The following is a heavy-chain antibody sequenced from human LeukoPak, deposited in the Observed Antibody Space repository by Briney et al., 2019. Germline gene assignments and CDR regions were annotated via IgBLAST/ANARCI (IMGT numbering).Heavy chain of an antibody. V-gene: IGHV3-23*01. CDR3: ARSSSWYFFDY. Sequence: GGSLRLSCAASGFTFSNYDMSWVRQAPGKGLEWVSGTSGSGGSTYYVDSVKGRFTISRDNSKNTLYLQMNSLRAEDTAVYYCARSSSWYFFDYWGQGTLVTVSS. CDR2: TSGSGGST. CDR1: GFTFSNYD. J-gene: IGHJ4*02. D-gene: IGHD6-13*01.